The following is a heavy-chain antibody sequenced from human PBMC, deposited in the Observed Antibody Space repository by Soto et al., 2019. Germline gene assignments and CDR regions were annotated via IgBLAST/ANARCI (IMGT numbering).Heavy chain of an antibody. CDR3: ARTRSSSRSCRPNFDN. J-gene: IGHJ4*02. Sequence: QVRLQLWGAGLLKPSETLSLTCAVYGGSFSGYYWSWLRQPPGKGLEWIGEINHSGSTNYNPSLKSRVTISPDTSKNQFSLRLISVTAADTAVYYCARTRSSSRSCRPNFDNWSQGTLVTVSS. V-gene: IGHV4-34*01. D-gene: IGHD2-15*01. CDR1: GGSFSGYY. CDR2: INHSGST.